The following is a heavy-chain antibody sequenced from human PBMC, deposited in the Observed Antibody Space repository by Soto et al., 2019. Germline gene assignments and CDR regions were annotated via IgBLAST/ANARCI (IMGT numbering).Heavy chain of an antibody. CDR2: MGYNGFT. CDR1: GGPMNNYY. Sequence: QVQLQESGPGLVKPSETLSLTCTISGGPMNNYYCSWFRQPRGQGLEWIGYMGYNGFTRYNPSLRIRVAISLDTAKIQFALTLSSVTAADTAFYYCARQGFGELHGLVDVWGQGITVTVSS. D-gene: IGHD3-10*01. CDR3: ARQGFGELHGLVDV. V-gene: IGHV4-59*08. J-gene: IGHJ6*02.